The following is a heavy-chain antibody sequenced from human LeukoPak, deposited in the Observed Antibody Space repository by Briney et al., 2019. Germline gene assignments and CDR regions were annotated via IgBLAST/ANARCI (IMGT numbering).Heavy chain of an antibody. CDR2: INPNSGGT. J-gene: IGHJ6*02. D-gene: IGHD1-26*01. Sequence: ASVKVSYKASGYTFTGYYMHWVRQAPGQGLEWMGWINPNSGGTNYAQKFQGWVTMTRDTSISTAYMELSRLRSDDTAVYYCAREKGGSYSDYYYYYGMDVWGQGTTVTVSS. CDR3: AREKGGSYSDYYYYYGMDV. V-gene: IGHV1-2*04. CDR1: GYTFTGYY.